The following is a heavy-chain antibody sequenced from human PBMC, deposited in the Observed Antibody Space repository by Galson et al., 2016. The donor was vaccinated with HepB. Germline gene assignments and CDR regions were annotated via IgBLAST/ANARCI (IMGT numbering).Heavy chain of an antibody. D-gene: IGHD6-19*01. J-gene: IGHJ3*02. V-gene: IGHV3-23*01. CDR1: GFSISIYS. CDR2: IRGSGTGT. CDR3: EKISLVGYNSGWGGSFDI. Sequence: SLRLSCAASGFSISIYSMNWVRQAPGKGLEWVSAIRGSGTGTSYTDSVKGRFTISRDNSKNTLYLQMNSLRAEDAAVYYCEKISLVGYNSGWGGSFDIWGRGTMVTVSS.